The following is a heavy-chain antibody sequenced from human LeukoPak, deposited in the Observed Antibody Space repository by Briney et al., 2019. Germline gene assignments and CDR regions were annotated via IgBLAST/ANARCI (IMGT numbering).Heavy chain of an antibody. Sequence: VASVKVSCKASGYTFTGYYMHWVRQAPGQGLEWMGWISPNSGSTNYAQKLQGRVTMTRDTSISTAYMELSRLRSDDTAVYYCARDGSGWYNWFDPWGQGTLVTVSS. D-gene: IGHD6-19*01. CDR1: GYTFTGYY. V-gene: IGHV1-2*02. CDR2: ISPNSGST. CDR3: ARDGSGWYNWFDP. J-gene: IGHJ5*02.